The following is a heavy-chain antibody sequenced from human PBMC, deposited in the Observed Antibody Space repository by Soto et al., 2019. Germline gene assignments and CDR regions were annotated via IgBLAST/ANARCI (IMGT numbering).Heavy chain of an antibody. J-gene: IGHJ4*02. CDR1: GFTFSAYG. V-gene: IGHV3-33*01. CDR2: ILYDGSNK. D-gene: IGHD2-15*01. CDR3: ARDRGVVKFFDY. Sequence: QVQLVESGGGVVQPGRSLRLSCTASGFTFSAYGMDWVRQAPGKGLEWVAGILYDGSNKFYVESVKGRFTISRDNSQNTLYLQMDSLRAEDTAVYYCARDRGVVKFFDYWGQGSLVTVSS.